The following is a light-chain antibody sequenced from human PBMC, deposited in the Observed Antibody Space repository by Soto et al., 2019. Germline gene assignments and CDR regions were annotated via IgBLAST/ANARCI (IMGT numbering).Light chain of an antibody. CDR1: QTISSW. V-gene: IGKV1-5*01. Sequence: DIQMTQSPSTLSASVGDRVTITCRASQTISSWLAWYQQKPGTGPKLLIYDASSLESGVPSRFSGSGSGTEFTFSFSSLHPDDFATYYCQQYNSYSRTFGQGTNVDIK. CDR3: QQYNSYSRT. CDR2: DAS. J-gene: IGKJ1*01.